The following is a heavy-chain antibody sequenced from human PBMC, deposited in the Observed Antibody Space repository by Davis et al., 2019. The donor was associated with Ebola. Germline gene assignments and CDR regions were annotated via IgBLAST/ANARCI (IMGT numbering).Heavy chain of an antibody. Sequence: PGGSLRLSCAASGFTFSSYAMHWVRQAPGKGLEWVAVISYDGSNKYYADSVKGRFTISRDNSKNTLYLQMNSLRAEDTAVYYCARGGYCISTSCSEYFQHWGQGTLVTVSS. CDR1: GFTFSSYA. V-gene: IGHV3-30*04. CDR2: ISYDGSNK. D-gene: IGHD2-2*01. J-gene: IGHJ1*01. CDR3: ARGGYCISTSCSEYFQH.